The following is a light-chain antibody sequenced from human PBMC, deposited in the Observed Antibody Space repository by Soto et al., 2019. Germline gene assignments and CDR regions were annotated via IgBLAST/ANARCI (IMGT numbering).Light chain of an antibody. CDR1: QSVSSSY. J-gene: IGKJ1*01. CDR3: QQYGSSPWT. CDR2: GAS. Sequence: IVLTQSPGTLSLSPGERATLSCRASQSVSSSYLAWYQQKPGQAPRLLIYGASNRATGIPDRFSGSGSGTDFTLTISRLEAEDFAVYYCQQYGSSPWTFGQGTKVDIK. V-gene: IGKV3-20*01.